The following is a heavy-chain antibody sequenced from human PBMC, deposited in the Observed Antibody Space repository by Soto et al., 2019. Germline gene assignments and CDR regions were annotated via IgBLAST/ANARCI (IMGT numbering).Heavy chain of an antibody. D-gene: IGHD2-2*01. Sequence: GSLRLSCAASGSTFSDYYLSWIRQAPGKGLEWVSYISSSGRTIYYADSVKGRFTISRDNAKNSVYLQMNSLRAEHTAVYYCARPAYCSSAKCYFSDHWGQGTLVTGSP. CDR3: ARPAYCSSAKCYFSDH. V-gene: IGHV3-11*01. J-gene: IGHJ4*02. CDR1: GSTFSDYY. CDR2: ISSSGRTI.